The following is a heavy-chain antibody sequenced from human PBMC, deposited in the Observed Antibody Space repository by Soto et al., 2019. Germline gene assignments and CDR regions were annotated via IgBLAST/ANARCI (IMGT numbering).Heavy chain of an antibody. CDR3: ARQYYDSSGGAFDI. V-gene: IGHV5-51*01. J-gene: IGHJ3*02. CDR2: IYPGDSDS. Sequence: GESLKISCKGSGYSFPTYWIAWVRQMPGKGLEWMGIIYPGDSDSRYSPSFQGQVTISADKSISTAYLQWSSLKASDTAMYYCARQYYDSSGGAFDIWGQGTMVTASS. CDR1: GYSFPTYW. D-gene: IGHD3-22*01.